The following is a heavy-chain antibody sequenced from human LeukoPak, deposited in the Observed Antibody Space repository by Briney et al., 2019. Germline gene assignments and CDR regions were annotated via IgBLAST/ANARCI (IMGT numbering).Heavy chain of an antibody. CDR2: IYTSGST. CDR1: GGSISSGSYY. V-gene: IGHV4-61*02. Sequence: PSQTLSLTCTVSGGSISSGSYYWSWIRQRAGKGLEWIGRIYTSGSTNYNPSLKSRVTILVDTSKNQFSLKLSSVTAADTAVYYCARVPYNWNYGYFDYWGQGTLVTVSS. CDR3: ARVPYNWNYGYFDY. J-gene: IGHJ4*02. D-gene: IGHD1-7*01.